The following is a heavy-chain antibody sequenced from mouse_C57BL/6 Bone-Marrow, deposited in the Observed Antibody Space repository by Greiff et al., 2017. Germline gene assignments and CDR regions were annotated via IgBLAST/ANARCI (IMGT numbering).Heavy chain of an antibody. Sequence: EVQVVESGGGLVQPGESLKLSCESNEYEFPSHDMSWVRKTPEKRLELVAAINSDGGSTFSPDTMARRFIISRDNTKKTLYLQMSSLRSEDTALYYCARHDYDYEWAWLAYWGQGTLVTVSA. D-gene: IGHD2-4*01. J-gene: IGHJ3*01. CDR3: ARHDYDYEWAWLAY. V-gene: IGHV5-2*01. CDR2: INSDGGST. CDR1: EYEFPSHD.